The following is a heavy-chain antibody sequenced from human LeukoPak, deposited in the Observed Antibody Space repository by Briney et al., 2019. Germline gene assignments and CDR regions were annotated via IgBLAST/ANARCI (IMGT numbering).Heavy chain of an antibody. CDR2: IYYSGST. D-gene: IGHD1-7*01. CDR3: AREDITGTASYFDY. CDR1: GGSISGGGYS. V-gene: IGHV4-61*08. J-gene: IGHJ4*02. Sequence: SETLSLTCGDSGGSISGGGYSWTWIRQPPGTGLEWIGYIYYSGSTNYIPSFRSRLTISVDTSKNQFSLKLSSVTAADTAVYYCAREDITGTASYFDYWGQGTLVTVSS.